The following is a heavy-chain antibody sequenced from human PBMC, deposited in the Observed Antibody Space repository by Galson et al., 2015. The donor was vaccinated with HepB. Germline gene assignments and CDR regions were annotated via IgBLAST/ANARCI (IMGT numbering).Heavy chain of an antibody. V-gene: IGHV3-23*01. J-gene: IGHJ6*02. Sequence: SLRLSCAASGFTFSSYAMSWVRQAPGKGLEWVSVIGGSGVHYTDSVKGRFTISRDDSKNTLYLQMDSLRADDTAVSHCAPRGIPVEWGHATTVPVSS. CDR1: GFTFSSYA. CDR2: IGGSGV. D-gene: IGHD6-13*01. CDR3: APRGIPVE.